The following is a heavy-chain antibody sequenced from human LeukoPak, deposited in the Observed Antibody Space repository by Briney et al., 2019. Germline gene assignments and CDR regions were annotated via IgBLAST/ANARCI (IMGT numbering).Heavy chain of an antibody. CDR1: GFTFSSYA. CDR3: AKVVVAATRSPFDY. Sequence: GGPLSLSCAASGFTFSSYAMSWARKAPGKGLDWFSAISGSGGSTYYADSVKGRFTISRDNSKNTLYLQMNSLRAEDTAVYYCAKVVVAATRSPFDYWGQGTLVTVSS. V-gene: IGHV3-23*01. CDR2: ISGSGGST. D-gene: IGHD2-15*01. J-gene: IGHJ4*02.